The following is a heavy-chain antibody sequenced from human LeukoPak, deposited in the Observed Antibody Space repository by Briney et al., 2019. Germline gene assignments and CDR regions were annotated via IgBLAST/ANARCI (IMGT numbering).Heavy chain of an antibody. V-gene: IGHV1-18*01. CDR2: ISTYNGNT. D-gene: IGHD3-22*01. CDR3: ARDRYYYDSSGPTSGFDY. J-gene: IGHJ4*02. Sequence: ASVKVSCKASGYTFNRNNINWVRQAPGQGLEWMGCISTYNGNTNYAQKLQGRVTMTTDTSTSTAYMELRSLRSDDTAVYYCARDRYYYDSSGPTSGFDYWGQGTLVTVSS. CDR1: GYTFNRNN.